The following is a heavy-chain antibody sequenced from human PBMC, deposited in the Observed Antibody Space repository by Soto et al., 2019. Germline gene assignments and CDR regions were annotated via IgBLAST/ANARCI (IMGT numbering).Heavy chain of an antibody. Sequence: SETLSLTCAVYGGSFSGYYWSWIRQPPGKGLEWIGEINHSGSTNYNPSLKSRVTISVDTSKNQFSLKLSSVTAADTAVYYCARLRRGYMDVWGKGTTVTVSS. CDR2: INHSGST. CDR3: ARLRRGYMDV. CDR1: GGSFSGYY. J-gene: IGHJ6*03. V-gene: IGHV4-34*01.